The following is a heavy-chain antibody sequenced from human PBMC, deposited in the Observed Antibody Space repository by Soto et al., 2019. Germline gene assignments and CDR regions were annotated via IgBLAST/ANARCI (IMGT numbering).Heavy chain of an antibody. D-gene: IGHD1-26*01. Sequence: QVQLVESGGGVVQPGRSLRLSCAASGFTFSSYGMHWVRQAPGKGLEWVAVISYDGSNKYYADSVKGRFTISRDNSKNTLYLQMNSLRAEDTAVYYCAKAFSKGDYYYYYGMDVWGQGTTVTVSS. J-gene: IGHJ6*02. CDR3: AKAFSKGDYYYYYGMDV. CDR2: ISYDGSNK. CDR1: GFTFSSYG. V-gene: IGHV3-30*18.